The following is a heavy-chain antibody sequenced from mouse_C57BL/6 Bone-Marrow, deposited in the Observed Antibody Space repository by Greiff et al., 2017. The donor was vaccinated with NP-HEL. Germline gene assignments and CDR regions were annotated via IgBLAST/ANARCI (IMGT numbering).Heavy chain of an antibody. Sequence: VQLKQSGGDLVKPGGSLKLSCAASGFTFSSYGMSWVRQTPDKRLEWVATISSGGSYTYYPDSVKGRFTISRDNAKNTLYLQMSSLKSEDTAMYYCASYYVGAWFAYWGQGTLVTVSA. CDR2: ISSGGSYT. J-gene: IGHJ3*01. CDR1: GFTFSSYG. CDR3: ASYYVGAWFAY. V-gene: IGHV5-6*01. D-gene: IGHD1-1*01.